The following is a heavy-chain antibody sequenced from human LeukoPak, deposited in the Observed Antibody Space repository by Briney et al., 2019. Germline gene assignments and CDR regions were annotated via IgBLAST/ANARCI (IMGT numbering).Heavy chain of an antibody. Sequence: SVKVSCKASGDTFSSSAISWVRQAPGQGLEWMGKIILPLDITNYAQQFQGGVTITADESTSTAYMELSSLRSEDTAVYYCARDNGIAAAGSLYYYMDVWGKGTTVTVSS. V-gene: IGHV1-69*04. D-gene: IGHD6-13*01. CDR2: IILPLDIT. CDR1: GDTFSSSA. J-gene: IGHJ6*03. CDR3: ARDNGIAAAGSLYYYMDV.